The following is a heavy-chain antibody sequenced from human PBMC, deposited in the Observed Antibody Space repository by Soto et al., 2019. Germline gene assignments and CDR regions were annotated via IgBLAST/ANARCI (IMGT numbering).Heavy chain of an antibody. CDR1: GYTFHMYY. Sequence: QVQLVQSGAEVRNPGASVKLSCKASGYTFHMYYMHWVRQAPGQGLEWMGVINPNGDTTTYAQRFQGRLTMTSDTSTSTVYMDLTSLRSEDKAVYYCAREGAAAARMFDNWGQGTLVTVSS. V-gene: IGHV1-46*02. J-gene: IGHJ4*02. CDR3: AREGAAAARMFDN. CDR2: INPNGDTT. D-gene: IGHD6-13*01.